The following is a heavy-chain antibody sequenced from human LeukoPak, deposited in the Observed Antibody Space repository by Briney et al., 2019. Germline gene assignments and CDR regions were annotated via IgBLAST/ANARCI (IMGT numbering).Heavy chain of an antibody. J-gene: IGHJ4*02. V-gene: IGHV3-23*01. Sequence: GGSLRLSCAASGFTFSSYAMSWVRQAPGKGLEWVSAISGSGGSTYYADSVKGRFTISRDNSKNTLYLQMNSLRAEDTAVYYCANDYGSGSYHPLGLFDYWGQGTLVTVSS. CDR2: ISGSGGST. CDR3: ANDYGSGSYHPLGLFDY. D-gene: IGHD3-10*01. CDR1: GFTFSSYA.